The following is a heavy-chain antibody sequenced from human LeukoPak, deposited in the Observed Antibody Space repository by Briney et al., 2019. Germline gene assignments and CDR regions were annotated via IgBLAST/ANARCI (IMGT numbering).Heavy chain of an antibody. CDR2: IYYSGST. D-gene: IGHD6-13*01. V-gene: IGHV4-59*01. Sequence: PSETLSLTCTVSGGSISSYYWSWIRQPPGKGLEWIGYIYYSGSTNYNPSLKSRVTISVDTSKNQFSLKLSSVTAADTAVYYCARDLWGQQLVTEGGQNWFDPWGQGTLVTVSS. CDR1: GGSISSYY. J-gene: IGHJ5*02. CDR3: ARDLWGQQLVTEGGQNWFDP.